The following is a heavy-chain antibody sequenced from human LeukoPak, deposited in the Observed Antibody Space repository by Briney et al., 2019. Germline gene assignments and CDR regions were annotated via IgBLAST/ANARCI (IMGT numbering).Heavy chain of an antibody. CDR3: ARDYLDYYGSGSLYYYYGMDV. J-gene: IGHJ6*02. Sequence: SETLSLTCTVSGGSISSSSYYWGWIRQPPGKGLEWIGSIYYSGSTYYNPSLKSRVTISVDTSKNQFSLKLSSVTAADTAVYYCARDYLDYYGSGSLYYYYGMDVWGQGTTVTVSS. V-gene: IGHV4-39*07. CDR1: GGSISSSSYY. CDR2: IYYSGST. D-gene: IGHD3-10*01.